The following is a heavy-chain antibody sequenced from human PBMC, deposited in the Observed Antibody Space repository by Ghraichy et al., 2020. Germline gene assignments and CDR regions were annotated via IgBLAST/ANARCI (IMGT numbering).Heavy chain of an antibody. CDR2: IIPYNGNT. J-gene: IGHJ4*02. V-gene: IGHV1-18*04. Sequence: ASVKVSCKASGYTFINYGVTWGRQAPGQGLEWMGWIIPYNGNTNYIQELQGRVTMTTDTSTSTAYMELRSLTSDDTAVYYCARNDCTSTSCYYYFDYWGQGTLVTVSS. CDR1: GYTFINYG. D-gene: IGHD2-2*01. CDR3: ARNDCTSTSCYYYFDY.